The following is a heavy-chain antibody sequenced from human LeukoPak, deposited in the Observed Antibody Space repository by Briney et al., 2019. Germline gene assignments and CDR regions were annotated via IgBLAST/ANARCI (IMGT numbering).Heavy chain of an antibody. CDR1: GFNYSSYT. D-gene: IGHD6-13*01. Sequence: GGSLRLSCAASGFNYSSYTMNWVRQAPGKGLEWVANIKQDGSEKYYVDSVKGRFTISRDNAKNSLYLQMNSLRAEDTAVYYCARFNFLGSGVAAAGTGYYYYYGMDVWGQGTTVTVSS. CDR2: IKQDGSEK. J-gene: IGHJ6*02. CDR3: ARFNFLGSGVAAAGTGYYYYYGMDV. V-gene: IGHV3-7*01.